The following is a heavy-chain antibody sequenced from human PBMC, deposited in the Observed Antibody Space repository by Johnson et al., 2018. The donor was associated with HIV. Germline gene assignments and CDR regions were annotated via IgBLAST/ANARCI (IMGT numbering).Heavy chain of an antibody. D-gene: IGHD2-15*01. CDR2: ISYDGSNK. J-gene: IGHJ3*02. CDR3: ARPHPVGGGYLTRPRAFDI. V-gene: IGHV3-30-3*01. Sequence: QVQLVESGGGLVQPGGSLRLSCAASGFTFSSYAMHWVRQAPGKGLEWVAVISYDGSNKYYADSVKGRFTISRDNSKNTLYLQMNSLRAEDTAVYYCARPHPVGGGYLTRPRAFDIWGQGTMVTVSS. CDR1: GFTFSSYA.